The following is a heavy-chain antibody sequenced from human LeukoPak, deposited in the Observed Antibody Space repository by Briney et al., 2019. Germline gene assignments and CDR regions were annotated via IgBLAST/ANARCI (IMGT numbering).Heavy chain of an antibody. Sequence: ASVKVSCKASGYTFTGYYMHWVRQAPGQGLEWMGWINPKSGGINYAQKFQGRVTMTRDTSISTAYMELSRLRADDTAVYYCVRDVNTPGGSYKYFYMYVWGKGTTVTVSS. CDR1: GYTFTGYY. CDR2: INPKSGGI. J-gene: IGHJ6*03. D-gene: IGHD3-16*01. V-gene: IGHV1-2*02. CDR3: VRDVNTPGGSYKYFYMYV.